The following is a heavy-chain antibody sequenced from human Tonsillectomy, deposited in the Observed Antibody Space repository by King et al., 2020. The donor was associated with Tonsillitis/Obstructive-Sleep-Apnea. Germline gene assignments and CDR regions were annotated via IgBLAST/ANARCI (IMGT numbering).Heavy chain of an antibody. CDR3: TRSSGWTEDY. D-gene: IGHD1-14*01. V-gene: IGHV3-7*03. Sequence: VQLVESGGNLVQPGGSLRLSCTASGFIFSNYWMHWVRQAPGKGLEWAANVKQDGSEKNYVDSVKGRFTISRDNAKNSVYLQMNSLRAEDTAVYYCTRSSGWTEDYWGQGTLVTVSS. CDR2: VKQDGSEK. J-gene: IGHJ4*02. CDR1: GFIFSNYW.